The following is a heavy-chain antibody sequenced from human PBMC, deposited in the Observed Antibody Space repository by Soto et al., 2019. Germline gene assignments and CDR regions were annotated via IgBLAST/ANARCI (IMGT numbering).Heavy chain of an antibody. J-gene: IGHJ4*02. V-gene: IGHV3-74*01. CDR1: GFTITKSW. CDR2: VNTDGSDT. D-gene: IGHD6-19*01. Sequence: EVQLIESGGGLFQPGGSLRLSCAASGFTITKSWMHWVLYTPGKGLEWVSRVNTDGSDTIYADSMKGRFTISRDNAKNTLYLQMNSLTAEDAAMYYCARDQSVSGPTTFHYWGQGALVTVSS. CDR3: ARDQSVSGPTTFHY.